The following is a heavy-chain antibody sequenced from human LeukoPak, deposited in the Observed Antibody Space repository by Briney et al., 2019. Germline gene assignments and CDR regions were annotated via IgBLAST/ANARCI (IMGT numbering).Heavy chain of an antibody. Sequence: SETLSLTCTVSGGSISSYYWSWIRQPPGKGLEWIGYIYYSGSTNYNPSLKSRVTISVDTSKKQLSLNLSSVTAADTAVYYCARQRSYYYDSSGYRPFDYWGQGTLVTVSS. CDR3: ARQRSYYYDSSGYRPFDY. D-gene: IGHD3-22*01. J-gene: IGHJ4*02. CDR2: IYYSGST. CDR1: GGSISSYY. V-gene: IGHV4-59*01.